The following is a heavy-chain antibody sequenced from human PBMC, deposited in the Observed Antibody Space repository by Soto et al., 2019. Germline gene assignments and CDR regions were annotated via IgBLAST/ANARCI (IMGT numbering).Heavy chain of an antibody. J-gene: IGHJ4*02. Sequence: ASLKVSCKASGNSFTSYTIHWMRQAPGQRLEWMGWINAGSGNTGYSQKFQGRVTITRDTSASTAYMELSSLKSEDTAVYYCTRDLGGGYDSSGSHPGYWGQGTLVTVSS. CDR3: TRDLGGGYDSSGSHPGY. V-gene: IGHV1-3*01. D-gene: IGHD3-22*01. CDR1: GNSFTSYT. CDR2: INAGSGNT.